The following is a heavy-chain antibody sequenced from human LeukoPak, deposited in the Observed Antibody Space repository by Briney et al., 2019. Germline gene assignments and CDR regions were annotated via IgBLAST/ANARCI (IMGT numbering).Heavy chain of an antibody. Sequence: ASVTVSCMASGYTFTSYYMHWVRQAPGQGLEWMGIINPSGGSTSYAQKFQGRVTITRDTSRSTVYMELSSLRSEDTAVYYCARRTRDTWGQGTLVTVSS. CDR2: INPSGGST. J-gene: IGHJ5*02. V-gene: IGHV1-46*01. CDR3: ARRTRDT. D-gene: IGHD2-2*01. CDR1: GYTFTSYY.